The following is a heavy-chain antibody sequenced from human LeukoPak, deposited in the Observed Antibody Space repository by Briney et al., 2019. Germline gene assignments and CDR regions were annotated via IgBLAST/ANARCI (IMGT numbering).Heavy chain of an antibody. D-gene: IGHD3-22*01. J-gene: IGHJ5*02. Sequence: GGSLRLSCEASGFTFSSYAMSWVRQAPGKGLEWVSAISGSGGSTYYADSVKGRFTSSRDNSKNTLDLKMNSLRAEDTAVYYCAIRPYYYDSSGYQSWGQGTLVTVSS. CDR2: ISGSGGST. CDR3: AIRPYYYDSSGYQS. V-gene: IGHV3-23*01. CDR1: GFTFSSYA.